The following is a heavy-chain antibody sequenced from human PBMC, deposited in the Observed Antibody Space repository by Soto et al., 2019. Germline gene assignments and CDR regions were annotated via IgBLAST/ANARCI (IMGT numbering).Heavy chain of an antibody. V-gene: IGHV3-73*01. J-gene: IGHJ6*02. CDR2: IGSKANNYAA. CDR1: GFTFSGSA. CDR3: TRPFDGRGGSCYSGGYYFYGMDV. Sequence: EVPLVESGGGLVQPGGSLKLSCAASGFTFSGSAMHWVRQASGKGLGWVGRIGSKANNYAAAYGASVKGRFTISRDDSKYTGGRQINSLKTEDTAIYFCTRPFDGRGGSCYSGGYYFYGMDVWGQGTTVTVSS. D-gene: IGHD2-15*01.